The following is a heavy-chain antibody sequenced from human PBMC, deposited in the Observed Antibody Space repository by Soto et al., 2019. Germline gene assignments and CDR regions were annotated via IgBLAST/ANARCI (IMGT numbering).Heavy chain of an antibody. CDR3: ARRYGALFDY. CDR2: IYYSGST. J-gene: IGHJ4*02. V-gene: IGHV4-59*08. Sequence: QVQLQESGPGLVKPSETLSLTCTVSGGSISSYYWSWIRQPPGKGLEWIGYIYYSGSTNYNPSLKSRVTSSVDTSKNQFSLKLSSVTAADTAVYYCARRYGALFDYWGQGTLVTVSS. D-gene: IGHD4-17*01. CDR1: GGSISSYY.